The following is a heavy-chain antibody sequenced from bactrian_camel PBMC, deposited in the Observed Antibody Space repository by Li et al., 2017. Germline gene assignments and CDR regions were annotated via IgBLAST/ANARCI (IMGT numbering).Heavy chain of an antibody. CDR3: ATSDPDYYLESWLYDVLFAY. D-gene: IGHD2*01. V-gene: IGHV3S40*01. CDR1: GFTFSTYG. Sequence: SCQASGFTFSTYGMSWVRQAPGKGLEWVSGTNTNTGSGNTAYADSVKGRFTASRDNAKNTLYLQLDSLKTEDTAIYYCATSDPDYYLESWLYDVLFAYWGQGTQVTVS. J-gene: IGHJ6*01. CDR2: TNTNTGSGNT.